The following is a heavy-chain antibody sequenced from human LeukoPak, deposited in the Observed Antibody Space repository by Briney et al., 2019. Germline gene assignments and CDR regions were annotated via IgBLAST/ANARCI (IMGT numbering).Heavy chain of an antibody. CDR2: ISGSGGST. CDR1: GFTFSSYA. J-gene: IGHJ4*02. V-gene: IGHV3-23*01. CDR3: AKDSVAVPAARGFGSRRVFDY. Sequence: QPGXXXXLSCAASGFTFSSYAMSWVRQAPGKGLEWVSAISGSGGSTYYEDSVKGRFTISRDNYKNTLCLQMNSLRAEDTAVYYCAKDSVAVPAARGFGSRRVFDYWGQGTLVTVSS. D-gene: IGHD2-2*01.